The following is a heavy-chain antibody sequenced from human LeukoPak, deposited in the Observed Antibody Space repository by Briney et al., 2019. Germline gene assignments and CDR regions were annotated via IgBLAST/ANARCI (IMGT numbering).Heavy chain of an antibody. J-gene: IGHJ4*02. D-gene: IGHD6-13*01. CDR3: ARHPSRAAAGTDY. Sequence: GESLKISCKGSGYSFTSYWIGWVRQMPGKGLGWMGIIYPGDSDTRYSPSFQGQVTISADKSISTAYLQWSSLKASDTAMYYCARHPSRAAAGTDYWGQGTLVTVSS. CDR1: GYSFTSYW. CDR2: IYPGDSDT. V-gene: IGHV5-51*01.